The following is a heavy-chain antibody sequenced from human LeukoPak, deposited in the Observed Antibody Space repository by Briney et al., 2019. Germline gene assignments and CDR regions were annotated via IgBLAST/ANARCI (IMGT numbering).Heavy chain of an antibody. J-gene: IGHJ3*02. CDR3: ARPRGTYYYDSSGPTDAFDI. CDR1: GFTFSTYS. Sequence: GGSLRLSCAASGFTFSTYSMNWVRQAPGKGLEWVSYISSSSSTIYYADSVKGRSTISRDNAKNSLYLQMNSLRAEDTAVYYCARPRGTYYYDSSGPTDAFDIWGQGTMVTVSS. V-gene: IGHV3-48*01. CDR2: ISSSSSTI. D-gene: IGHD3-22*01.